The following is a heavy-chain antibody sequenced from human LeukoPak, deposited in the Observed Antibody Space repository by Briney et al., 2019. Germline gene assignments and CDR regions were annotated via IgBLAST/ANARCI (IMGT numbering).Heavy chain of an antibody. J-gene: IGHJ4*02. D-gene: IGHD6-19*01. Sequence: GSLRLSCAASGFTFSSYWMSWVRQAPGKGLEWVANIKQDGSEKYYVDSVKGRFTISRDNAKNSLYLQMNSLRAEDTAVYYCASEAWLVLFDYWGQGTLVTVSS. V-gene: IGHV3-7*01. CDR1: GFTFSSYW. CDR2: IKQDGSEK. CDR3: ASEAWLVLFDY.